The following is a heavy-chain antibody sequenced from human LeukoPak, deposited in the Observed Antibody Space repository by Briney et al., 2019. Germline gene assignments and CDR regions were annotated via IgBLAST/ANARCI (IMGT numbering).Heavy chain of an antibody. J-gene: IGHJ6*02. V-gene: IGHV5-51*01. CDR3: ARWGAVATLSYYYYYYGMDV. Sequence: GESLKISCKGSGYSFTSYWIGWVRQMPGKGLEWMGIIYPGDSDTRYSPSFQGQVTISADKSISTAYLQWSSLKASDTAMYYCARWGAVATLSYYYYYYGMDVWGQGTTVTVSS. D-gene: IGHD5-12*01. CDR2: IYPGDSDT. CDR1: GYSFTSYW.